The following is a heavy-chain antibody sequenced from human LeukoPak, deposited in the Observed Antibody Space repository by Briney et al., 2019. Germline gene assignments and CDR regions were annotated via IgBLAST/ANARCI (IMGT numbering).Heavy chain of an antibody. J-gene: IGHJ4*02. CDR3: ARDGGYDFHYFDY. CDR1: GYTFTKFG. Sequence: VASVKVSCKASGYTFTKFGFSWVRQAPGQGLEWMGWISARNGNTNYAQRVQGRVTMTTDTSTSTAYMELRSLRSDDTAVYFCARDGGYDFHYFDYWGQGTLVTVSS. V-gene: IGHV1-18*04. CDR2: ISARNGNT. D-gene: IGHD5-12*01.